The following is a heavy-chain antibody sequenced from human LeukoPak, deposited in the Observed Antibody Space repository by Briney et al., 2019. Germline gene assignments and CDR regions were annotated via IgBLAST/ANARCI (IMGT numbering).Heavy chain of an antibody. J-gene: IGHJ4*02. Sequence: GGSLNPPVAAPGSTFGGFPMHWFGRASGKGRRWVGRIRSKANSYATAYAASVKGRFTISRDDSKNTAYLQMNSLKTEDTAVYYCTSTGATDPFDYWGQGTLVTVSS. D-gene: IGHD1-26*01. CDR2: IRSKANSYAT. CDR3: TSTGATDPFDY. V-gene: IGHV3-73*01. CDR1: GSTFGGFP.